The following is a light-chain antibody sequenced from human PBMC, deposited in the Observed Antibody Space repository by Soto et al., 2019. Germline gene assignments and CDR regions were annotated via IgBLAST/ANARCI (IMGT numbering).Light chain of an antibody. CDR1: QGISSY. CDR3: QQYYSYPRP. CDR2: AAS. J-gene: IGKJ1*01. V-gene: IGKV1-8*01. Sequence: QMTQSPSSFSASTGDRFTITCRASQGISSYLAWYQQKPGKAPKLLIYAASTLQSGVPSRFSGSGSGTDFTLTISCLQSEDFATYYCQQYYSYPRPFGQGAKVDIK.